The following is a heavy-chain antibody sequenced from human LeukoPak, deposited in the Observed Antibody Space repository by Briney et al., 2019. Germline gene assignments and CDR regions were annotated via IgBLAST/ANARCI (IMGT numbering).Heavy chain of an antibody. D-gene: IGHD1/OR15-1a*01. Sequence: ASVKVSCKASGYTFTGYYMHWVRQAPGQGLEWMGWITPNSGGTNYAQKFRGRVTMTRDTSISTTYMELSSLTSDDTAMYYCARGSANNGAGPKRAFEYWGQGTLVTLSS. V-gene: IGHV1-2*02. CDR2: ITPNSGGT. CDR1: GYTFTGYY. CDR3: ARGSANNGAGPKRAFEY. J-gene: IGHJ4*02.